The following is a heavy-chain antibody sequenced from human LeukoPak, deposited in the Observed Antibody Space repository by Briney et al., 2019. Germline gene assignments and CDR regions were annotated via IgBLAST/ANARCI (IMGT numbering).Heavy chain of an antibody. V-gene: IGHV3-30*04. CDR3: AKESESYDSSGSTFDY. CDR2: ISYDGSSK. Sequence: GRSLRLSCAASGFTFSSYAMHWVRQAPGKGLEWVAVISYDGSSKYYADSVKGRFTISRDDSKNTLYLQMNSLRAEDTAVYYCAKESESYDSSGSTFDYWGQGTLVTVSS. J-gene: IGHJ4*02. D-gene: IGHD3-22*01. CDR1: GFTFSSYA.